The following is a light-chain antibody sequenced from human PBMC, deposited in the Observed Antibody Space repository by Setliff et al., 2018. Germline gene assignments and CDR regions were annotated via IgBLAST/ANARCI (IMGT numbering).Light chain of an antibody. CDR2: EVS. V-gene: IGLV2-8*01. J-gene: IGLJ1*01. Sequence: QSALAQPPSASGSPGQSVTISCTGTSSDVGGYNYVSWYQQHPGKAPKLMIYEVSKRPSGVPDRFSGSKSGNTASLTVSGLQAEDEADYYCLSYDSSLIDYVFGPGTKVTVL. CDR3: LSYDSSLIDYV. CDR1: SSDVGGYNY.